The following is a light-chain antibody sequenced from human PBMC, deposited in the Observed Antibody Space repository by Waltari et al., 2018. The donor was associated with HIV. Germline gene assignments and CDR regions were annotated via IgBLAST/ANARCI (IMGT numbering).Light chain of an antibody. CDR2: EVS. J-gene: IGLJ2*01. CDR1: TTDIGSYKY. CDR3: SSYSRGALL. Sequence: QSVLTQPASVSGSPVPSLTLSCTGPTTDIGSYKYVSWYQQSPDKAPKLIIYEVSNRPSGMSSRFSGSKSGNTASLTISGLQADDEAYYHCSSYSRGALLFGGGTKVTVL. V-gene: IGLV2-14*01.